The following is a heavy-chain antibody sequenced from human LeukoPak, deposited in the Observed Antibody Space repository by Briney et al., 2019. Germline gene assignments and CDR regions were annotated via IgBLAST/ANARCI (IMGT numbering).Heavy chain of an antibody. J-gene: IGHJ4*02. CDR2: IYHSGST. CDR3: ARAAHIVVVTAIYYFDY. Sequence: KTSGTLSLTCAVSGGSISSSNWWSWVRQPPGKGLEWIGEIYHSGSTYYNPSLKSRVTISVDTSKNQFSLKLSSVTAADTAVYYCARAAHIVVVTAIYYFDYWGQGTLVTVSS. CDR1: GGSISSSNW. V-gene: IGHV4-4*02. D-gene: IGHD2-21*02.